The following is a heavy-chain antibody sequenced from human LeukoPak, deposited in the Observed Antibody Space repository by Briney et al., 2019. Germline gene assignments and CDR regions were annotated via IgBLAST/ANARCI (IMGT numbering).Heavy chain of an antibody. CDR2: ISAYNGNT. V-gene: IGHV1-18*01. CDR3: ARGYSSSWTTNYYYYGMDV. Sequence: ASVTVSCKSSGYTFTSYGISWLRQAPGQGLEWVGWISAYNGNTNYAQKLQGRVTMTTDTSTSTAYMELRSLRSDDTAVYYCARGYSSSWTTNYYYYGMDVWGQGTTVTVSS. CDR1: GYTFTSYG. J-gene: IGHJ6*02. D-gene: IGHD6-13*01.